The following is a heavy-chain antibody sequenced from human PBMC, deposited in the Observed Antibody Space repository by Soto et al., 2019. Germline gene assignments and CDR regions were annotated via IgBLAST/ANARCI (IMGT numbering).Heavy chain of an antibody. CDR3: AHRVNMARGPYNYFGP. D-gene: IGHD3-10*01. CDR2: IYWNDEK. CDR1: GFSLTTGVG. Sequence: ESGPTLVNPTQTLTLTCTFSGFSLTTGVGVGWIRQPPGKALEWLAIIYWNDEKLYNPSLKTRLTITKDTSKNQVVLTVTDMDPVDTATYYCAHRVNMARGPYNYFGPWGQGTLVIVSS. V-gene: IGHV2-5*01. J-gene: IGHJ5*02.